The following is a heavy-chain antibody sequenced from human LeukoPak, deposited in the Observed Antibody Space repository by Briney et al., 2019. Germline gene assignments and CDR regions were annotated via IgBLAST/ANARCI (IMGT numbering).Heavy chain of an antibody. Sequence: GGSLRLSCAASGFTFDDYGMSWVRQAPGKGLEWVSGINWNGGSTGYADSVKGRFTISRDNAKNSLYLQMNSLRAEDTALYHCARGANPYYYYYGMDVWGQGTTVTVSS. V-gene: IGHV3-20*01. CDR2: INWNGGST. CDR1: GFTFDDYG. D-gene: IGHD1-26*01. CDR3: ARGANPYYYYYGMDV. J-gene: IGHJ6*02.